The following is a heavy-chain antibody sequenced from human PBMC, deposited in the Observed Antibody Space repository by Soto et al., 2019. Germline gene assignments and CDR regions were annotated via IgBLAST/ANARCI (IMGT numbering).Heavy chain of an antibody. CDR1: GGTFSSYT. CDR3: ARSPHYSNYVGY. CDR2: IIPILGIA. D-gene: IGHD4-4*01. V-gene: IGHV1-69*02. J-gene: IGHJ4*02. Sequence: SVKVSCKASGGTFSSYTISWVRQAPGQGLEWMGRIIPILGIANYAQKSQGRVTITADKSTSTAYMELSSLRSEDTAVYYCARSPHYSNYVGYWGQGTLVTVSS.